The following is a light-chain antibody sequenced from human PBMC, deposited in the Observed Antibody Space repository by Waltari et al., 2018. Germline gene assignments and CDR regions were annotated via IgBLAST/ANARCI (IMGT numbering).Light chain of an antibody. V-gene: IGLV2-11*02. CDR1: SSDVGGYNY. CDR2: DVT. CDR3: CSYAGSITFWV. Sequence: QSALTQPRSVSGSPGHSVTISCTGTSSDVGGYNYVSCYQHHPGKAPKLIFYDVTQRPSGVPDRFSASKSDNTASLTISGLQAEDEADYYCCSYAGSITFWVFGGGTKLTVL. J-gene: IGLJ3*02.